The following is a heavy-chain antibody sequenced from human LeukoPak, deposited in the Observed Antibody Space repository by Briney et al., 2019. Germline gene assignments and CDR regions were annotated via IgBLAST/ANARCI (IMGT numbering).Heavy chain of an antibody. CDR3: ARGGDHSERPLYY. J-gene: IGHJ4*02. CDR1: GYTFTSYY. D-gene: IGHD1-26*01. CDR2: MHPSGGGT. V-gene: IGHV1-46*01. Sequence: GASVKVSCKASGYTFTSYYMHWVRQAPGQGLEWMGIMHPSGGGTSTAQKFQGRLTMTGDTSTSTVYMELSSLRSEDTAVYYCARGGDHSERPLYYWGQGTLVIVSS.